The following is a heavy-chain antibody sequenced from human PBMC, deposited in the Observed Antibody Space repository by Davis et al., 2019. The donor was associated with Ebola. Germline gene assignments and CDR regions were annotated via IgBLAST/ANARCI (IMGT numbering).Heavy chain of an antibody. CDR1: GFTFTTYW. D-gene: IGHD3-3*01. Sequence: GESLKISCAASGFTFTTYWMSWVRQAPGKGLEWLANIKQDGSEKYYVDSVKGRFTISRDNAKNSLYLQMNSLRAEDTAVYYCARAKRFLEWLLPFDYWGQGTLVTVSS. CDR3: ARAKRFLEWLLPFDY. J-gene: IGHJ4*02. V-gene: IGHV3-7*03. CDR2: IKQDGSEK.